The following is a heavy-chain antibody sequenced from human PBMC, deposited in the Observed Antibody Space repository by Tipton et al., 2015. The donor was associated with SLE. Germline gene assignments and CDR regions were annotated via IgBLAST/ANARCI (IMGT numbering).Heavy chain of an antibody. J-gene: IGHJ4*02. CDR3: ARDTYSSSWYYFDF. CDR1: GYSISSGYY. D-gene: IGHD6-13*01. V-gene: IGHV4-38-2*02. Sequence: TLSLTCAVSGYSISSGYYWGWIRQPPGKGLEWIGSIYYSGSTYYNPSLKSRVTISVDTSKNQFSLKLSSVTAADTAVYYCARDTYSSSWYYFDFWGQGTLVTVSS. CDR2: IYYSGST.